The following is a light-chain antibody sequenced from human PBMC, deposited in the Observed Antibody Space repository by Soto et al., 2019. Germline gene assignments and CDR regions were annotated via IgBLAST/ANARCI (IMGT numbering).Light chain of an antibody. V-gene: IGLV1-47*02. Sequence: QSVLAQPPSASGTPGQAATISCSGSSSNIGSNYVYWYQQFPGTAPKLLIYGNDQRPSGVPDRFSGSKSGTSASLAISGLRSEDEGDYYCAAWDNSLSGVVFGGGTQLTVL. CDR2: GND. CDR1: SSNIGSNY. CDR3: AAWDNSLSGVV. J-gene: IGLJ2*01.